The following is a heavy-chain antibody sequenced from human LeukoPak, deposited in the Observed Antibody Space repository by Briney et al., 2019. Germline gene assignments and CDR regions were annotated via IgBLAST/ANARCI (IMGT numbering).Heavy chain of an antibody. CDR1: GFTFSSYA. CDR2: ISSNGGST. V-gene: IGHV3-64D*09. D-gene: IGHD2-2*01. J-gene: IGHJ4*02. Sequence: GGSLRLSCSASGFTFSSYAMHWVRQAPGKGLEYVSAISSNGGSTYYADSVKGRFTISRDNSKNTLYLQMSSLRAEDTAVYYCVKDLGIGYCSSTSCYAGFDYWGQGTLVTVSP. CDR3: VKDLGIGYCSSTSCYAGFDY.